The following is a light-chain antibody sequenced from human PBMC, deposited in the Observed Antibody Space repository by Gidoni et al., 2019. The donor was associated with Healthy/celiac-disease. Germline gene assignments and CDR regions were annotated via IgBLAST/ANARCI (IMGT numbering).Light chain of an antibody. CDR1: QSVSSSY. J-gene: IGKJ1*01. V-gene: IGKV3-20*01. Sequence: PGTLSLSPGERATLSCRASQSVSSSYLAWYQQKPGQAPRLLIYGASSRATGIPDRFSGSGSGTDFTLTISRLEPEDFAVYYCQQYGSSLWTFXXXTKVEIK. CDR3: QQYGSSLWT. CDR2: GAS.